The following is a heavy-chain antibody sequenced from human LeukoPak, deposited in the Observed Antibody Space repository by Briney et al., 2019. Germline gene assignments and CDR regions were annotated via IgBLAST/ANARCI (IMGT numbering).Heavy chain of an antibody. CDR3: ARDSSSWGNYGMDV. J-gene: IGHJ6*02. D-gene: IGHD6-13*01. CDR2: INPNSGGT. Sequence: GSVKVSCKASGYTFSGHYMHWVRQAPGQGLEWMGWINPNSGGTNYAQKFQGRVTMTRDTSISTAYMELSRLRSDDTAVYYCARDSSSWGNYGMDVWGQGTTVTVSS. CDR1: GYTFSGHY. V-gene: IGHV1-2*02.